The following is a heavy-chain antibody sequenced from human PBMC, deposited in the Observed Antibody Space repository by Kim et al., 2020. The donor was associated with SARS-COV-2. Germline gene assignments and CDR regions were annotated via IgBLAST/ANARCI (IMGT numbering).Heavy chain of an antibody. CDR1: GYIFSSYW. V-gene: IGHV5-51*01. CDR3: ARQKDSGRRYYYFGMDV. Sequence: GESLKISCKGSGYIFSSYWIAWVRQMPGKGLEWMGFIYPGDSDTRYSPSFQDQVTISADKSIGTAYLQWSSLKASDTAIYYCARQKDSGRRYYYFGMDVWGQGTTVTVSS. D-gene: IGHD1-26*01. CDR2: IYPGDSDT. J-gene: IGHJ6*02.